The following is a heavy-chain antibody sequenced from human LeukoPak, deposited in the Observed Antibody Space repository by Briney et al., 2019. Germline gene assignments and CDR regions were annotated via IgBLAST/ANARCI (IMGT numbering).Heavy chain of an antibody. CDR2: IYYSGST. Sequence: PSETLSLTCTVSGGSISSYYWSWIRQPPGKGLEWIGYIYYSGSTNYNPSLKSRVTISVDTSKNQFSLKLSSVTAADTAVYYCAREEDSSYDSSGFDYWGQGTLVTVSS. V-gene: IGHV4-59*01. D-gene: IGHD3-22*01. J-gene: IGHJ4*02. CDR1: GGSISSYY. CDR3: AREEDSSYDSSGFDY.